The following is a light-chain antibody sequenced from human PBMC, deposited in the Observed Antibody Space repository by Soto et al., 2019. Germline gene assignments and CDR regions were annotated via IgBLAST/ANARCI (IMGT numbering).Light chain of an antibody. CDR3: QQRSNWPPSIT. Sequence: EIVLTQSPGTLSWSPGERATLSCRASQSVSSSYLAWYQQKPGQAPRLLIYDASDRAPGIPARFSGSGSATDFTLTINNLEPEDFAVYYCQQRSNWPPSITLGQGTRLEIK. CDR1: QSVSSSY. J-gene: IGKJ5*01. V-gene: IGKV3D-20*02. CDR2: DAS.